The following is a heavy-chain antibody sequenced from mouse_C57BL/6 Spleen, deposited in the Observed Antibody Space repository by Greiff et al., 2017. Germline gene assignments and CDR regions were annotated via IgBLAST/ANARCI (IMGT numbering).Heavy chain of an antibody. Sequence: VQLQQSGPELVKPGASVKISCKASGYSFTGYYMNWVKQSPEKSLEWIGEINPSTGGTTYNQKFKAKATLTVDKSSSTAYMQLTSLTSEDSAVYYCARGRDYDYDYYAMDYWGQGTSGTVSS. J-gene: IGHJ4*01. V-gene: IGHV1-42*01. CDR3: ARGRDYDYDYYAMDY. CDR2: INPSTGGT. CDR1: GYSFTGYY. D-gene: IGHD2-4*01.